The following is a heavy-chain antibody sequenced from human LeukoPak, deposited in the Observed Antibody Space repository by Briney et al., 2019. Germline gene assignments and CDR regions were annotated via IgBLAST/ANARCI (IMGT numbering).Heavy chain of an antibody. CDR1: GFTFSDYS. J-gene: IGHJ4*02. D-gene: IGHD2-21*01. CDR3: ARAASRSYYYFDY. V-gene: IGHV3-21*01. CDR2: ISRNSGYI. Sequence: AGGSLRLSCAASGFTFSDYSMNWVRQAPGKGLEWVSSISRNSGYIYDADSVKGRFTISRDNAKNSLYLQMNSLRAEDTAVYYCARAASRSYYYFDYWGQGALVTVSS.